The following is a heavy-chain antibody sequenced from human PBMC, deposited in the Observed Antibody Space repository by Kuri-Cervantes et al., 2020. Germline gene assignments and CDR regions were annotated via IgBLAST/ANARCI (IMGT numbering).Heavy chain of an antibody. CDR3: VREYRYYYYYMDV. CDR1: GFTFSSYG. V-gene: IGHV3-33*01. J-gene: IGHJ6*03. CDR2: IWYDGSNK. D-gene: IGHD1-1*01. Sequence: GGSLRLSCAASGFTFSSYGMHWVRQAPGKGLEWVAVIWYDGSNKYYADSVKGRFTISRDNSRNTLYLQMNSLRAEDTAVYYCVREYRYYYYYMDVWGKGTTVTVSS.